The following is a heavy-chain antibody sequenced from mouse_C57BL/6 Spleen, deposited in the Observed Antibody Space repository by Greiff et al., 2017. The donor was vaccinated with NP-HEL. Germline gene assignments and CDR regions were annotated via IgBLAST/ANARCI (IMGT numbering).Heavy chain of an antibody. CDR2: IDPSDSYT. D-gene: IGHD1-1*01. J-gene: IGHJ3*01. CDR3: ASADYSGSISFAC. Sequence: QVQLQQPGAELVMPGASVKLSCKASGYTFTSYWMHWVKQRPGQGLEWIGEIDPSDSYTNYNQKFKGKSTLTVDKSSSTAYMQLSSLTSEDSAVYYCASADYSGSISFACWGKGALVTVA. V-gene: IGHV1-69*01. CDR1: GYTFTSYW.